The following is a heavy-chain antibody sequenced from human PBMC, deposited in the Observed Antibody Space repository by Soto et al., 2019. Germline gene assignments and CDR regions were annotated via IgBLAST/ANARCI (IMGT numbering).Heavy chain of an antibody. CDR2: ISTDSSNT. Sequence: GGSLRLSCVVSGGSFSDFHMSWIRKAPGKGLEWVSHISTDSSNTKYGDSVKGRFTVSRDNAKRSLYLQMNSLRVEDTGIYYCATYGMDVWGQGTTVTVSS. CDR3: ATYGMDV. J-gene: IGHJ6*02. CDR1: GGSFSDFH. V-gene: IGHV3-11*06.